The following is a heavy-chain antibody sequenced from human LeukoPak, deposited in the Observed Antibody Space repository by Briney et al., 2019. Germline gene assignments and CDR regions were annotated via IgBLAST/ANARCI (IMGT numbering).Heavy chain of an antibody. Sequence: PGGSLRLSCAASGFTFSSYWMSWVRQAPGKGLEWVANIRQDGSAKYYVDSVKGRFTISRDNAKNSLYLQMNSLRAEDTAVYYCASQGSSYINWFDPWGQGTLVTVSS. V-gene: IGHV3-7*01. CDR2: IRQDGSAK. CDR3: ASQGSSYINWFDP. J-gene: IGHJ5*02. CDR1: GFTFSSYW. D-gene: IGHD6-6*01.